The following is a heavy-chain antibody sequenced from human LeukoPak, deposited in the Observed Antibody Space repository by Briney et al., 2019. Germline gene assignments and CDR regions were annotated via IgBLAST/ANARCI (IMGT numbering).Heavy chain of an antibody. CDR2: ISGSGYGT. V-gene: IGHV3-23*01. J-gene: IGHJ6*02. Sequence: GGSLRLSCAASGFTFNRYAMSWVRQAPGKGLEWVSGISGSGYGTYYGDSVKGRFTISRDNSKNTVYLQMNSLRAEDTALYYCTKDLSSYTTSSRGYGTDVWGQGTTVTVSS. CDR3: TKDLSSYTTSSRGYGTDV. D-gene: IGHD6-6*01. CDR1: GFTFNRYA.